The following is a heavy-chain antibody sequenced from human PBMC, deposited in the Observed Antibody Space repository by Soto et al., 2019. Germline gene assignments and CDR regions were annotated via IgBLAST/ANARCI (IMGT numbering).Heavy chain of an antibody. CDR2: IYPGDSDT. CDR3: ARPLAETTTGDAFDI. D-gene: IGHD4-4*01. Sequence: GESLKISCKGSGYIFTTYWIGWVRQMPGKGLEWMGIIYPGDSDTRYSPSFQGQVTISADKSISTAYLQWSSLRASDTAMYYCARPLAETTTGDAFDIWGQGTMVIVSS. CDR1: GYIFTTYW. J-gene: IGHJ3*02. V-gene: IGHV5-51*01.